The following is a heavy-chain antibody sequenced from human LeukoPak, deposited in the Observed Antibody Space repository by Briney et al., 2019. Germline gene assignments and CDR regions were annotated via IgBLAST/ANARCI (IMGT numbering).Heavy chain of an antibody. Sequence: PGGSLRLSCAASGFTLSSYGMHWVRQAPGKGLEWVAFIRYDGSNKYYADSVKGRFTISRDNSKNTLYLQMNSLRAEDTAVYYCAKDVATVTHYFDYWGQGTLVTVSS. CDR1: GFTLSSYG. J-gene: IGHJ4*02. CDR2: IRYDGSNK. CDR3: AKDVATVTHYFDY. D-gene: IGHD4-17*01. V-gene: IGHV3-30*02.